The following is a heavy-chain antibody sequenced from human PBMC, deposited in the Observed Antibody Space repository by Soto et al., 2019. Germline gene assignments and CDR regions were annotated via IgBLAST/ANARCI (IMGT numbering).Heavy chain of an antibody. CDR3: ARDLRIVARIGRYGMEV. V-gene: IGHV1-18*04. Sequence: EASVKVSCKDSGYTFTSYGISWVRQAPGQGLEWMGWISAYTRHTNYAEKLQGRVTMTTDTYTSTVYMELRSLRSDDTAVYYCARDLRIVARIGRYGMEVWG. D-gene: IGHD5-12*01. J-gene: IGHJ6*02. CDR1: GYTFTSYG. CDR2: ISAYTRHT.